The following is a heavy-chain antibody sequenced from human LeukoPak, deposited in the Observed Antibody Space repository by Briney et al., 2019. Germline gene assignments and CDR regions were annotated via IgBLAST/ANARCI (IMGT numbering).Heavy chain of an antibody. J-gene: IGHJ4*02. V-gene: IGHV4-38-2*02. CDR2: INHSGST. Sequence: SETLSLTCTVSGYSISSGYYWGWIRQPPGKGLEWIGEINHSGSTNYNPSLKSRVTISVDTSKNQFSLKLSSVTAADTAVYYCARDLWYYDSSGSGWGQGTLVTVSS. CDR1: GYSISSGYY. CDR3: ARDLWYYDSSGSG. D-gene: IGHD3-22*01.